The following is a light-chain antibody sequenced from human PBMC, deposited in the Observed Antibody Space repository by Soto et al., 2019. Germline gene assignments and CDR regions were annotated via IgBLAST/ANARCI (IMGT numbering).Light chain of an antibody. V-gene: IGLV2-14*01. CDR1: SSDVGGYNY. Sequence: QSALTQPASVSGSPGQSITISCTGTSSDVGGYNYVSWYQQHPGKAPKFMIYDVSNRPSGVSNRFSGSKSGNTASLTISGLQAEXEADYYCSSYTTSNTRQIVFGTGTKVTVL. CDR3: SSYTTSNTRQIV. J-gene: IGLJ1*01. CDR2: DVS.